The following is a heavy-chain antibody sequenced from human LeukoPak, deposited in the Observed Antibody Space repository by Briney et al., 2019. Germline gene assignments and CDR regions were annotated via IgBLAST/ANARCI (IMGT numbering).Heavy chain of an antibody. Sequence: GSLRISWSASGFTFQSFSMHLVRQAPGKGLGGGAVISYDGNNKYYADAVKSRFTISRDNSKNTLYLQMNSLRAEDTAVYYCARDLKLGYCSGGSCYSGPFDYWGQGTLVTVSS. D-gene: IGHD2-15*01. CDR2: ISYDGNNK. CDR3: ARDLKLGYCSGGSCYSGPFDY. V-gene: IGHV3-30*04. J-gene: IGHJ4*02. CDR1: GFTFQSFS.